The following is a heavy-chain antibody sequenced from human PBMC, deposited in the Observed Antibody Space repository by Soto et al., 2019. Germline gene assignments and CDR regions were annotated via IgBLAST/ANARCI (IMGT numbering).Heavy chain of an antibody. CDR2: ISAYNGNT. Sequence: GASVKVSCKASGYTFTSCGISWVRQAPGQGLEWMGWISAYNGNTNYAQKLQGRVTMTTDTSTSTAYMELRSLRSDDTAVYYCARADSWYPGPYYFDYWGQGTLVTVSS. V-gene: IGHV1-18*04. CDR1: GYTFTSCG. J-gene: IGHJ4*02. D-gene: IGHD6-13*01. CDR3: ARADSWYPGPYYFDY.